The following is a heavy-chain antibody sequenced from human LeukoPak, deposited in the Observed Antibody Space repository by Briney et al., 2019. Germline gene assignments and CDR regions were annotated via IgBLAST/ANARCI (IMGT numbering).Heavy chain of an antibody. CDR3: ARDPSYSSGWYDC. CDR2: IYSDGNT. CDR1: GGSISSYY. J-gene: IGHJ4*02. V-gene: IGHV4-4*07. D-gene: IGHD6-19*01. Sequence: SETLSLTCTVSGGSISSYYWSWIRQTAGKGLEWIGRIYSDGNTNYNPSLKSRVTMSVGTSRNQVSLKLRSVSAADTAVYHCARDPSYSSGWYDCWGQGTLVTVSS.